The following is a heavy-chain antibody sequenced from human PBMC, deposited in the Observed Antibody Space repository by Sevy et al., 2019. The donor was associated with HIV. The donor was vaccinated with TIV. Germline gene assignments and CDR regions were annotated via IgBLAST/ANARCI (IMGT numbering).Heavy chain of an antibody. CDR2: TYHRSKWYN. Sequence: SQTLSPTCAISGDSVSSNSAAWNWIRQSPSRGLEWMGRTYHRSKWYNDYAVSVKSRITINPDTSKNQFSLQLNSVTPEDTAVYYCARAPEGYFYDSSGYWDYWGRGTLVTVSS. J-gene: IGHJ4*02. V-gene: IGHV6-1*01. CDR1: GDSVSSNSAA. D-gene: IGHD3-22*01. CDR3: ARAPEGYFYDSSGYWDY.